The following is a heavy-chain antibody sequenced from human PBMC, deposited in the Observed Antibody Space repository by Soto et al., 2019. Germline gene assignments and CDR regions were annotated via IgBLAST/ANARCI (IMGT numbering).Heavy chain of an antibody. CDR3: ARDVPSDEIWSGYSYGMDV. CDR2: ISPSATSI. Sequence: GGSLRLSCAASGFTFSSYEMNWVRQAPGKGLEWVSYISPSATSIYYADSVKSRFTISRDNAKNSLYLQMNSLRAEDTAAYYCARDVPSDEIWSGYSYGMDVWGQGTTVTVS. J-gene: IGHJ6*02. CDR1: GFTFSSYE. D-gene: IGHD3-3*01. V-gene: IGHV3-48*03.